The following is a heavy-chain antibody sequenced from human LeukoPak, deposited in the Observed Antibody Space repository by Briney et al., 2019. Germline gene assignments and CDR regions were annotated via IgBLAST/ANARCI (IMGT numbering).Heavy chain of an antibody. Sequence: SETLSLTCTVSGGSISSYYWSWIRQPPGKGLEWIGYIYYSGSTNYNPSLKSRVTISKDTSKNQFSLKLTSVTAADTAVYYCARLVPPGWFDPWGQGTLVTVSS. CDR1: GGSISSYY. V-gene: IGHV4-59*08. CDR2: IYYSGST. CDR3: ARLVPPGWFDP. J-gene: IGHJ5*02.